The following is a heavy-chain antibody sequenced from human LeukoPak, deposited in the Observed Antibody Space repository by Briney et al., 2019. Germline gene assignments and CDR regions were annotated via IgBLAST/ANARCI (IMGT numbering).Heavy chain of an antibody. J-gene: IGHJ4*02. V-gene: IGHV1-69*04. D-gene: IGHD3-22*01. CDR1: GGTFSSYT. Sequence: SVKVSCKASGGTFSSYTISWVRQAPGQGLEWMGRIIPILGIANYAQKFQGRVTITADKSTSTAYMELSSLRSEDTAVYYCARERGAYYDSSGYFAYWGQGTLVTVSS. CDR2: IIPILGIA. CDR3: ARERGAYYDSSGYFAY.